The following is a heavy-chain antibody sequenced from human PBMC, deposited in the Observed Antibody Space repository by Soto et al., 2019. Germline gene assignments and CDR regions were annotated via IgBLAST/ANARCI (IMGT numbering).Heavy chain of an antibody. J-gene: IGHJ4*02. Sequence: ASVKVSCKASGYTFINNAITWGRQAPGQGLEWMGWISTENGNTNYAQNLQCRVILTRDRSKNTAYMELRSLRPEDTATYYCPRHRSTGTFDVWGEAALVTLSS. CDR1: GYTFINNA. CDR3: PRHRSTGTFDV. CDR2: ISTENGNT. V-gene: IGHV1-18*04. D-gene: IGHD2-2*01.